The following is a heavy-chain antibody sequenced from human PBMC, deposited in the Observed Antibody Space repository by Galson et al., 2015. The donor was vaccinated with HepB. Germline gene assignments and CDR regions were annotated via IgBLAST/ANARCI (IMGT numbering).Heavy chain of an antibody. CDR2: ISSSSSYT. Sequence: LRLSCAASGFTFSDYYMSWIRQAPGKGLEWVSYISSSSSYTNYADSVKGRFTISRDNAKNSLYLQMNSLRAEDTAVYYCARPPRREVYDSSGYYYWGQGTLVTVSS. CDR1: GFTFSDYY. CDR3: ARPPRREVYDSSGYYY. D-gene: IGHD3-22*01. V-gene: IGHV3-11*03. J-gene: IGHJ4*02.